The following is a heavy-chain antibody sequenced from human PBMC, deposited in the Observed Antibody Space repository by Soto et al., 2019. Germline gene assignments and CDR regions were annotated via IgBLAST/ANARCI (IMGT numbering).Heavy chain of an antibody. V-gene: IGHV3-11*01. CDR1: GFAFRHNY. CDR3: ATGGIYYET. CDR2: INTGGSPA. J-gene: IGHJ5*02. D-gene: IGHD1-26*01. Sequence: PGGSLRLSCTVSGFAFRHNYLTWIRQAPGKGLEWLSYINTGGSPAYYADSVKVRFTISTDIAKKSLYLQMDSLRADDTGVYYCATGGIYYETWGQGTLVTVSS.